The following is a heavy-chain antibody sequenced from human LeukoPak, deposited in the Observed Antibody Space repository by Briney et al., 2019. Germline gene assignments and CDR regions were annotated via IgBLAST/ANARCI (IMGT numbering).Heavy chain of an antibody. CDR3: ARAWRVGATPDY. D-gene: IGHD1-26*01. CDR1: GFTFSSYS. CDR2: ISSSSSYI. J-gene: IGHJ4*02. Sequence: PGRSLRLSCAASGFTFSSYSMNWVRQAPGKGLEWVSSISSSSSYIYYADSVKGRFTISRDNAKNSLYLQMNSLRAEDTAVYYCARAWRVGATPDYWGQGTLVTVSS. V-gene: IGHV3-21*01.